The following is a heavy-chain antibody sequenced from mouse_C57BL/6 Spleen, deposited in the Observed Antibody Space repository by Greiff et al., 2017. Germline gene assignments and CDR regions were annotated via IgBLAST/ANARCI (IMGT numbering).Heavy chain of an antibody. V-gene: IGHV1-82*01. J-gene: IGHJ2*01. CDR3: AREDYYGNYFDY. CDR1: GYAFSSSW. CDR2: IYPGDGDT. Sequence: VQVVESGPELVKPGASVKISCKASGYAFSSSWMNWVKQRPGKGLEWIGRIYPGDGDTNYNGKFKGKATLTADKSSSTAYMQLSSLTSEDSAVYFCAREDYYGNYFDYWGQGTTLTVSS. D-gene: IGHD2-1*01.